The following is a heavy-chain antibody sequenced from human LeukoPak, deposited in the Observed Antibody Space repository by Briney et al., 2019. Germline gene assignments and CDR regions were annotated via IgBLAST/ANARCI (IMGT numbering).Heavy chain of an antibody. CDR2: ISGSGGST. Sequence: GGSLRLSCAASGFTFSSYAMSWVRQAPGKGLEWVSAISGSGGSTYYADSVKGRFTISRDNSKNTLYLQMNSLRAEDTAVYYCANDLGRIQTYGMDVWGQGTTVTVSS. CDR1: GFTFSSYA. J-gene: IGHJ6*02. V-gene: IGHV3-23*01. CDR3: ANDLGRIQTYGMDV.